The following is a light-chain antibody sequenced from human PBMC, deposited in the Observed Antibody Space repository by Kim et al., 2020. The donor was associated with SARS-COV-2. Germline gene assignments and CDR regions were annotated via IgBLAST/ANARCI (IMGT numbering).Light chain of an antibody. CDR2: AAS. V-gene: IGKV1-27*01. CDR3: QKYDRAPRT. J-gene: IGKJ1*01. CDR1: QDISNY. Sequence: DIQMTQSPSSLSASVGDTITITFRAIQDISNYLAWYQQKPGRVPKVLISAASTLQSGVPSRFSGRGSGTDFTLSINGLRPEDVATYYCQKYDRAPRTFGQGTKVDIK.